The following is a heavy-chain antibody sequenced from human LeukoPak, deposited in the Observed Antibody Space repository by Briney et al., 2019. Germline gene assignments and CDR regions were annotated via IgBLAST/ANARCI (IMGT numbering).Heavy chain of an antibody. CDR1: GYIFTAYY. CDR2: INPNSGGT. Sequence: GASVNVSCKASGYIFTAYYIHWLRQAPGQGLEWMGWINPNSGGTSFALNFQGRVTLTRDTSISTVYMELSRLRSDDTAVYYCARDLSGGALGAFDIWGQGTMVTVSS. CDR3: ARDLSGGALGAFDI. J-gene: IGHJ3*02. D-gene: IGHD2-15*01. V-gene: IGHV1-2*02.